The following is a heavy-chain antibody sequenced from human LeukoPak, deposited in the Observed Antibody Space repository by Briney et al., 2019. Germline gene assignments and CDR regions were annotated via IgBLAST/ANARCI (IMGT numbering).Heavy chain of an antibody. D-gene: IGHD2/OR15-2a*01. J-gene: IGHJ6*03. CDR2: IYHSGST. Sequence: NASETLSLTCNVSGYSISSGYYWGWIRQPPGKGLQWIGTIYHSGSTYYNPSLKSRVTISVDTSKNQFSLKLSSVTAADTAVYYCARLYPETGLYYYYYYYMDVWGKGTTVTISS. V-gene: IGHV4-38-2*02. CDR1: GYSISSGYY. CDR3: ARLYPETGLYYYYYYYMDV.